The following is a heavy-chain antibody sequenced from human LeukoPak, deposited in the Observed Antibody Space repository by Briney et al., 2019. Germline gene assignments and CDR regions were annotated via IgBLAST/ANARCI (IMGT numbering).Heavy chain of an antibody. CDR3: ARSFWSGYYTDY. D-gene: IGHD3-3*01. Sequence: ASVKVSCKASGYTFTSYDINWVRQATGQGLEWMGWMNPNSGNTGYAQKFQGRVTMTRNTSISTAYIELSSLRSEDTAVYYCARSFWSGYYTDYWGQGTLVTVSS. J-gene: IGHJ4*02. CDR2: MNPNSGNT. V-gene: IGHV1-8*01. CDR1: GYTFTSYD.